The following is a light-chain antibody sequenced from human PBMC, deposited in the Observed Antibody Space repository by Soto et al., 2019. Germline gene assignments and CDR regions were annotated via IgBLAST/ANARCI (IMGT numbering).Light chain of an antibody. CDR3: QQSYTTPRLS. V-gene: IGKV1-39*01. CDR2: AAS. Sequence: DIQMTQSPSSLSASVGGKLTITCRANQSITNFLNWYQKKPGEVPKLLIYAASRLESGVPSRFSGSGSGTDFALTINSLQPEDFATYYCQQSYTTPRLSFGGGTKVDIK. J-gene: IGKJ4*01. CDR1: QSITNF.